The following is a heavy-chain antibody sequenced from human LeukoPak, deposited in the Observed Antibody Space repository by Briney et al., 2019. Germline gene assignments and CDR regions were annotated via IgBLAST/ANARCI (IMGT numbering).Heavy chain of an antibody. CDR2: ISSSSSYI. Sequence: GGSLRLSCAASGFTFSSYSMNWVRQAPGKGLEWVSSISSSSSYIYYADSVKGRFTISRDNAKSSLYLQINSLRVEDTAVYYCAREGWLDPWGQGTLVIVPS. CDR1: GFTFSSYS. CDR3: AREGWLDP. V-gene: IGHV3-21*01. J-gene: IGHJ5*02.